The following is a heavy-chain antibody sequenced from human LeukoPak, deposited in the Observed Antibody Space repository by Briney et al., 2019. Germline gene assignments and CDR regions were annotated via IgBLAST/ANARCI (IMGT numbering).Heavy chain of an antibody. CDR3: ARDPEYSSSSFGY. CDR2: ISSSSSYI. CDR1: GFTFSSYS. V-gene: IGHV3-21*01. J-gene: IGHJ4*02. Sequence: PGGSLRLSCAASGFTFSSYSMNWVRQAPGKGLEWVSSISSSSSYIYYADSVKGRFTISRDNAKNSLYLQMNSLRAEDTAVYYRARDPEYSSSSFGYWGQGTLVTVSS. D-gene: IGHD6-6*01.